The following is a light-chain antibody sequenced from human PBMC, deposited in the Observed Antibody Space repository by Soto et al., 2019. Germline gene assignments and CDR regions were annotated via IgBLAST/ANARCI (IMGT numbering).Light chain of an antibody. CDR1: SSNIGAGYD. J-gene: IGLJ1*01. CDR2: GNS. Sequence: QSVLTQPLSASASPGQRVTISCTGSSSNIGAGYDVHWYQQLPGTAPKLLIYGNSNRPSGVPDRFSGSKSGTSASLAITGLQAEDEADYYCQSYDSSLSGYVFGTGTKVTVL. CDR3: QSYDSSLSGYV. V-gene: IGLV1-40*01.